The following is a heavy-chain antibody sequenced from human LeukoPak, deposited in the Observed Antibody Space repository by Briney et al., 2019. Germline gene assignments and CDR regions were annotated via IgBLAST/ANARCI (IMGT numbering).Heavy chain of an antibody. J-gene: IGHJ6*03. CDR2: MNPNSGNT. Sequence: ASVKVSCKASGYTFTSYDINWVRQATGQGLEWMGWMNPNSGNTGYAQKFQGRVTMTRNTSISTAYMELSGLRSEDTAVYYCARASMVRERGYYYYYMDVWGKGTTVTVSS. V-gene: IGHV1-8*01. D-gene: IGHD3-10*01. CDR3: ARASMVRERGYYYYYMDV. CDR1: GYTFTSYD.